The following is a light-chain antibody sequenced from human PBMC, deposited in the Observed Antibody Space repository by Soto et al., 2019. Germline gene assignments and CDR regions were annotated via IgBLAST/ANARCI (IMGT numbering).Light chain of an antibody. CDR1: QSVSSY. CDR2: DAS. CDR3: QQRGNWPYT. V-gene: IGKV3-11*01. J-gene: IGKJ2*01. Sequence: EIVLTQSPATLYSSPGERATLSCRASQSVSSYLAWYQQKPGQAPRLLIYDASNRAAGSPAKFSGSGSGTDFTLTIRSEEPEDVAIFYCQQRGNWPYTFGKGTKL.